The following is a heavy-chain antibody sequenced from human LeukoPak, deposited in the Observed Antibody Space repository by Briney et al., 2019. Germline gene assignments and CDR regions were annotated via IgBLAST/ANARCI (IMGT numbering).Heavy chain of an antibody. CDR2: INPNSGGT. CDR1: GYTFTSYD. J-gene: IGHJ6*02. Sequence: ASVKVSCKASGYTFTSYDINWVRQATGQGLEWMGWINPNSGGTNYAQKFQGRVTMTRDTSISTAYMELSRLRSDDTAVYYCARDRFWSGTYPDYYGMDVWGQGTTVTVSS. CDR3: ARDRFWSGTYPDYYGMDV. V-gene: IGHV1-2*02. D-gene: IGHD3-3*01.